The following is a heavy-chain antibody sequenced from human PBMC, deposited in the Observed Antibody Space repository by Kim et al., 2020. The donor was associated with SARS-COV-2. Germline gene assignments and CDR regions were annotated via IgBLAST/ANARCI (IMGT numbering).Heavy chain of an antibody. V-gene: IGHV3-30*18. CDR1: GFTFSSYG. CDR3: AKGRIGGRGGTNYFDY. Sequence: GGSLRLSCAASGFTFSSYGMHWVRQAPGKGLEWVAVISYDGSNKYYADSVKGRFTISRDNSKNTLYLQMNSLRAEDTAVYYCAKGRIGGRGGTNYFDYWGQGTLVTVSS. J-gene: IGHJ4*02. D-gene: IGHD3-16*01. CDR2: ISYDGSNK.